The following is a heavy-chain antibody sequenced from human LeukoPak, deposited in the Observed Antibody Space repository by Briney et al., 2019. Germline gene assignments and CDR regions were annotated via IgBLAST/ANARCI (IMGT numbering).Heavy chain of an antibody. CDR3: ARGLARPAAIRCYFDY. CDR2: INHSGNT. Sequence: SETLSLTCAVYGGSSSGYYWSWIREPPGKGLEWIGEINHSGNTNYNPSLNSRVTISVYPSKNQFSLKLSSVTAADTAVYYCARGLARPAAIRCYFDYWGQGTLVTVSS. CDR1: GGSSSGYY. V-gene: IGHV4-34*01. J-gene: IGHJ4*02. D-gene: IGHD2-2*02.